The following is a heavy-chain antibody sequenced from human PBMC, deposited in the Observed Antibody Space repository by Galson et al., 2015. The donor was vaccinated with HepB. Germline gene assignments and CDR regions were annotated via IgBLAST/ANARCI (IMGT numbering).Heavy chain of an antibody. J-gene: IGHJ5*02. D-gene: IGHD2-15*01. CDR2: ISAYNGNT. CDR1: GYTFTSYG. CDR3: ARITIAATSNWFDP. Sequence: SVKVSCKASGYTFTSYGISWVRQAPGQGLEWMGWISAYNGNTNYAQKLQGRVTMTTDTSTSTAYMELRSLRSDDTAVYYCARITIAATSNWFDPWGQGTLVTVSS. V-gene: IGHV1-18*04.